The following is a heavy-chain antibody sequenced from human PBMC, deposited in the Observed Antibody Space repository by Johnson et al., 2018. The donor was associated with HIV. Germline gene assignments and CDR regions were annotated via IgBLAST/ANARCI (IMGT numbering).Heavy chain of an antibody. J-gene: IGHJ3*01. CDR1: GFTFSIYG. Sequence: QVQLVESGGGVVQPGGSLRLTCSASGFTFSIYGMHCVRQPPGKGLEWITGFSNDVTSKYYANSVKGRFTISRDNSQNTLYLQMNSLRADDTAVYYCAKAKWGAAFDLWGQGTLVIVSS. V-gene: IGHV3-30*18. D-gene: IGHD1-26*01. CDR3: AKAKWGAAFDL. CDR2: FSNDVTSK.